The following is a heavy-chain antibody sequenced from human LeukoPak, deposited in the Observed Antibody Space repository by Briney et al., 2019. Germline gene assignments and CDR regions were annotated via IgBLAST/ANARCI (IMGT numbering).Heavy chain of an antibody. CDR1: GFTFSSYD. D-gene: IGHD4-17*01. CDR2: IGTAGDT. CDR3: ARGGATVTHDWYFDL. V-gene: IGHV3-13*01. Sequence: PGGSLRLSCAASGFTFSSYDMHWVRQATGKGLEWVSAIGTAGDTYYSGSVKGRFTISRENAKNSLYLQMNSLRAGDTAVYYCARGGATVTHDWYFDLWGRGTLVTVSS. J-gene: IGHJ2*01.